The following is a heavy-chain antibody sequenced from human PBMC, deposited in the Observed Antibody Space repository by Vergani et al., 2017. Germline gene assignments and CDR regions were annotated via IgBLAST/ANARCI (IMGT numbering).Heavy chain of an antibody. CDR3: AKDNVPGYYCISGYCGH. CDR2: ISGRGGFT. Sequence: EVQLLESGGNLVQPGGSLRLSCAASGFTFTNFAMNWVRQAPGEGLAWVSGISGRGGFTYYADSGKGRFTISRDNSKDMMFLQMNNLRAEDTAVYYCAKDNVPGYYCISGYCGHWGQGTLVTLSS. J-gene: IGHJ4*02. CDR1: GFTFTNFA. V-gene: IGHV3-23*01. D-gene: IGHD3-22*01.